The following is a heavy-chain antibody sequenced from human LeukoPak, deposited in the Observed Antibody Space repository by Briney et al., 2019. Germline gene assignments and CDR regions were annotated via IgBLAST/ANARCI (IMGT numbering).Heavy chain of an antibody. CDR3: ASYGGKSEDAFDI. V-gene: IGHV4-59*12. CDR1: GGSISSYY. J-gene: IGHJ3*02. CDR2: MSSSGIT. D-gene: IGHD4-23*01. Sequence: SETLSLTCTVSGGSISSYYWSWVRQPPGKGLEWIGYMSSSGITAYNPSLKSRVTTSVYTSKNQFSLKLSSVTAADTAVYYCASYGGKSEDAFDIWGQGTMVTVSS.